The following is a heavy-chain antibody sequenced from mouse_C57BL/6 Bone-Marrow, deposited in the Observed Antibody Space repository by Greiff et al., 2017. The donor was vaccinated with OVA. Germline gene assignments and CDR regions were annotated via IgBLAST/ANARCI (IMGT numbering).Heavy chain of an antibody. Sequence: EVNLVESGEGLVKPGGSLKLSCAASGFTFSSYAMSWVRQTPEKRLEWVAYISSGGDYIYYADTVKGRFTISRDNARNTQYLRMSSLKSEDTAMYYCTRDGYYAMDYWGQGTSVTVSS. D-gene: IGHD2-3*01. J-gene: IGHJ4*01. CDR1: GFTFSSYA. V-gene: IGHV5-9-1*02. CDR2: ISSGGDYI. CDR3: TRDGYYAMDY.